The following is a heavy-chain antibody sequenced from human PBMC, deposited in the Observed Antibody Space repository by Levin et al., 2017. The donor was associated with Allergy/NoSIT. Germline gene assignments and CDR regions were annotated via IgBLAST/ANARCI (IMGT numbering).Heavy chain of an antibody. CDR3: ARDYYDGSAYAFDI. CDR2: ITSTTTYI. V-gene: IGHV3-21*01. D-gene: IGHD3-16*01. Sequence: RSGGSLRLSCAASGFTFSSYIMSWVRQAPGKGLEWVSSITSTTTYIYYTDSVKGRFTISRDNAANSLYLQMNSLRVEDTALYYCARDYYDGSAYAFDIWGQGTMVTVSS. CDR1: GFTFSSYI. J-gene: IGHJ3*02.